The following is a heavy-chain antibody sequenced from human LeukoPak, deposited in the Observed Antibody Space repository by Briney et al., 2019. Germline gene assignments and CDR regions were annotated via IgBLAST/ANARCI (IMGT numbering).Heavy chain of an antibody. CDR1: GGSFSGYY. J-gene: IGHJ4*02. CDR3: ARDAGYTYGRTHYFDY. V-gene: IGHV4-34*01. D-gene: IGHD5-18*01. CDR2: INHSGST. Sequence: SETLSLTCAVYGGSFSGYYWSWIRQPPGKGLEWIGEINHSGSTNYNPSLKSRVTISVDTSKNQFSLKLSSVTAADTAVYYCARDAGYTYGRTHYFDYWGQGTLVAVSS.